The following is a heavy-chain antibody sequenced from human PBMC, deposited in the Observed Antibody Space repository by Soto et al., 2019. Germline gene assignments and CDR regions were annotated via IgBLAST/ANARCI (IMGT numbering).Heavy chain of an antibody. Sequence: QVQLVESGGGVVQPGRSLRLSCAASGFTFSSYGMHWVRQAPGKGLEWVAVIWYDGSNKYYADSVKGRFTISRDNSKNTLYLQMNSLRAEDTAVYYCARGPSPYYYYGMDVWGQGTTVTVSS. CDR3: ARGPSPYYYYGMDV. V-gene: IGHV3-33*01. CDR2: IWYDGSNK. CDR1: GFTFSSYG. J-gene: IGHJ6*02.